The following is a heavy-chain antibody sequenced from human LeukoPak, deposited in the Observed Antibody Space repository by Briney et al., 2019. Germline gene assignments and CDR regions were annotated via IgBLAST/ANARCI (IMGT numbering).Heavy chain of an antibody. CDR3: ARNSYYDNSGEGAFDI. V-gene: IGHV4-30-2*01. CDR2: IYQSGSA. Sequence: SQTLSLTCGVSGASVSSIGYSWSWIRQPPGRGLEWIGYIYQSGSASYNPSLQSRVTISIDKSKNQFSLNLNSVTAADTAVYYCARNSYYDNSGEGAFDIWGQGTMVTVSS. CDR1: GASVSSIGYS. J-gene: IGHJ3*02. D-gene: IGHD3-22*01.